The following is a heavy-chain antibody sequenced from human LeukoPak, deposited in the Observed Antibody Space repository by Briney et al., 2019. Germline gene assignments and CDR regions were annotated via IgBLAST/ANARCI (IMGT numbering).Heavy chain of an antibody. J-gene: IGHJ4*02. CDR1: GYSFTSNW. CDR2: LYPGDSDT. Sequence: GESLKISCKGSGYSFTSNWIGWVRQMPGKGLDLMGILYPGDSDTRYSPSFQCQVTISADKSISIAYLQWSSLKASNTVMYYCARRGVYSYGLDYWGQGTLVTVSS. CDR3: ARRGVYSYGLDY. D-gene: IGHD5-18*01. V-gene: IGHV5-51*01.